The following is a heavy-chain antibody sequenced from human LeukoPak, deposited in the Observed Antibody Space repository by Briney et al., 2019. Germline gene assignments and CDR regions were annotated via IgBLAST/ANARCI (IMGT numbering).Heavy chain of an antibody. V-gene: IGHV6-1*01. CDR2: TYYRSKWYN. CDR1: GDSVSSNSGA. D-gene: IGHD3-10*01. CDR3: VRGFGYFQH. J-gene: IGHJ1*01. Sequence: SQTLSLTCAIYGDSVSSNSGAWNWIRQSPSRGLEWLGRTYYRSKWYNDYAVSVKSRITINPDTSKNQFSLQLNSVIPEDTAVYFCVRGFGYFQHWGQGTLVTVSS.